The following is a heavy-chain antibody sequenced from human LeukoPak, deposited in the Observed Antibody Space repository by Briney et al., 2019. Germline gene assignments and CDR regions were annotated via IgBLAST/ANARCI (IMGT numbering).Heavy chain of an antibody. D-gene: IGHD6-19*01. CDR1: GFTFSSYA. Sequence: GGSLRLSCAASGFTFSSYAMSWVRQAPGKGLEWVSAMSGAGSTYYADSVKGRFTISRDNSKNTLYLQMNSLRAEDTGVYYCAKDRWQWQFDYWGQGTLVAVSS. V-gene: IGHV3-23*01. CDR2: MSGAGST. J-gene: IGHJ4*02. CDR3: AKDRWQWQFDY.